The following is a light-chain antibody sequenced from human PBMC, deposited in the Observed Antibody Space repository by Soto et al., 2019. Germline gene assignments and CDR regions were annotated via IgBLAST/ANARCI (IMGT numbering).Light chain of an antibody. CDR2: KAS. V-gene: IGKV1-5*03. CDR3: QQYNRYSPLT. Sequence: DIKVYLSASTLSGSVGDRVTITCRASRTISSWLSCYQQKPGKAPKLLIYKASTLKIGFPSRFSGSGSGTEFTLTISFLQPDDFATYYCQQYNRYSPLTFGGGTMVDI. J-gene: IGKJ4*01. CDR1: RTISSW.